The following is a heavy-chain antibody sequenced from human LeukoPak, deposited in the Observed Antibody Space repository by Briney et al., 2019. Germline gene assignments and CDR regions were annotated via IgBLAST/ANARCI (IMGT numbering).Heavy chain of an antibody. CDR1: GYTFTSYY. CDR2: INPSGGST. Sequence: ASVKVSCKASGYTFTSYYMHWVRQAPGQGLEWMGIINPSGGSTSYAQKFQGRVTMTRDTSTSTVYMELSSLRSEDTAVYYCARDLEYSSSSGLRGGTFDYWGQGTLVTVSS. J-gene: IGHJ4*02. D-gene: IGHD6-6*01. V-gene: IGHV1-46*01. CDR3: ARDLEYSSSSGLRGGTFDY.